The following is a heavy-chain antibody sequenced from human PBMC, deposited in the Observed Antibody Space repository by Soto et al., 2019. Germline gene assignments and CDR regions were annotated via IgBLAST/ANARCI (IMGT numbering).Heavy chain of an antibody. CDR1: GGTFSSYA. J-gene: IGHJ4*02. CDR2: IIPIFGTA. CDR3: AREAGYYGSSGSVWGSRGSAYAVEWVLGY. V-gene: IGHV1-69*13. Sequence: SVKVSCKASGGTFSSYAISWVRQAPGQGLEWMGGIIPIFGTANYAQKSQGRVTITADESTSTAYMELSSLRSEDTAVYYCAREAGYYGSSGSVWGSRGSAYAVEWVLGYWGQGTLVTVSS. D-gene: IGHD3-22*01.